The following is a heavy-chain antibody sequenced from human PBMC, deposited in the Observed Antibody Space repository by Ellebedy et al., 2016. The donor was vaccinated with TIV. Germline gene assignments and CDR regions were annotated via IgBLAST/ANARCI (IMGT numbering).Heavy chain of an antibody. V-gene: IGHV3-23*01. CDR2: ISGSGGST. J-gene: IGHJ4*02. Sequence: GGSLRLSXAASGFTFSSYAMSWVRQAPGKGLEWVSAISGSGGSTYYADSVKGRFTISRDNSKNTLYLQMNSLRAEDTAVYYCAKAPRRPYGDYFGTPIDYWGQGTLVTVSS. CDR3: AKAPRRPYGDYFGTPIDY. D-gene: IGHD4-17*01. CDR1: GFTFSSYA.